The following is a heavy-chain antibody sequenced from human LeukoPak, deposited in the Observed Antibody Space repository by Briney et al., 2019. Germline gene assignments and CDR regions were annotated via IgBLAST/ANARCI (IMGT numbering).Heavy chain of an antibody. CDR3: ARGYGQVKGVVTVMDV. CDR2: IIPILGIA. J-gene: IGHJ6*02. V-gene: IGHV1-69*04. Sequence: SVKVSCKASGGTFSSYAISWVRQAPGRGLEWMGRIIPILGIANYAQKFQGRVTITADKSTSTAYMELSSLRSEDTAVYYCARGYGQVKGVVTVMDVWGQGTTVTVSS. CDR1: GGTFSSYA. D-gene: IGHD2-21*02.